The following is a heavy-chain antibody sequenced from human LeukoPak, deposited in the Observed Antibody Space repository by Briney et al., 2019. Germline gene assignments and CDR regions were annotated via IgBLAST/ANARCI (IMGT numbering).Heavy chain of an antibody. J-gene: IGHJ3*02. Sequence: GGSLRLPCAASGFTFSTYWMSWVRQAPGKGLEWVANIQQDGSEKYYVDSVKGRFTISRDNAKNSLYLQMNSLRAEDTAVYYCASRPEYYYDDHAFDIWGQGTMVTVSS. D-gene: IGHD3-22*01. CDR1: GFTFSTYW. CDR2: IQQDGSEK. V-gene: IGHV3-7*01. CDR3: ASRPEYYYDDHAFDI.